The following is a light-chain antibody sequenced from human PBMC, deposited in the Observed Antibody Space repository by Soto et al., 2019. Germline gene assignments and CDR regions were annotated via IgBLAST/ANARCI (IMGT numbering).Light chain of an antibody. Sequence: DVVMTQSPLSLPVTLGQPASISCRSSQSLVHPDGNIYLSWFQQRPGQSPRRLIYKVSNRDSGVPDRISGSGSGTGFTLRISRVEAEGVGIYYCIQRTHWPWTFGQGTKVDIK. V-gene: IGKV2-30*02. CDR2: KVS. J-gene: IGKJ1*01. CDR1: QSLVHPDGNIY. CDR3: IQRTHWPWT.